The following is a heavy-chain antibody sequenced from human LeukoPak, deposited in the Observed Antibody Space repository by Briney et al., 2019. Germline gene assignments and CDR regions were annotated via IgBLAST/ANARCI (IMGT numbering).Heavy chain of an antibody. D-gene: IGHD2-21*01. CDR3: AKFLPTHIVVANYYFDY. CDR2: ISGSGGST. Sequence: GGSLRLSCAASGCTFSSYAMSWVRQAPGKGLEWVSAISGSGGSTYYADSVKGRFTISRDNSKNTLYLQMNSLRAEDTAVYYCAKFLPTHIVVANYYFDYWGQGTLVTVSS. J-gene: IGHJ4*02. CDR1: GCTFSSYA. V-gene: IGHV3-23*01.